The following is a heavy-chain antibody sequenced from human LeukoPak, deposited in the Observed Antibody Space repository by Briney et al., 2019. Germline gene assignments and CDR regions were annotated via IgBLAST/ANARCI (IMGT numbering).Heavy chain of an antibody. Sequence: SETLSLTCTVSGGSISSGSYCWSWIRQPAGKGLEWIGRIYTSGSTNYNPSLKSRVTISVDTSKNQFSLKLSSVTAADTAVYYCAALFLGIPREDYWGQGTLVTVSS. CDR3: AALFLGIPREDY. D-gene: IGHD7-27*01. V-gene: IGHV4-61*02. CDR2: IYTSGST. CDR1: GGSISSGSYC. J-gene: IGHJ4*02.